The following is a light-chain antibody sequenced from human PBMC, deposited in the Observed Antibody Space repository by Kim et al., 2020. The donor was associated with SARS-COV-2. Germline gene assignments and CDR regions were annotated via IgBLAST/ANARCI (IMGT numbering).Light chain of an antibody. CDR3: QQRYNWPLT. Sequence: LAPGERATLSGRASQSVGNSLAWFQQKPGQAPRLLIFETSNRATGIPARFSGSGSGTAFTLTISSLEPEDFAVYYCQQRYNWPLTFGGGTKVEIK. J-gene: IGKJ4*01. CDR1: QSVGNS. CDR2: ETS. V-gene: IGKV3-11*01.